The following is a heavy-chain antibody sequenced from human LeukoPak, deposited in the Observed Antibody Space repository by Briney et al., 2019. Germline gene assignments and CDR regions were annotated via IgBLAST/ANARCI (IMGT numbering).Heavy chain of an antibody. CDR2: IKNDGSER. CDR3: ATDRGWRTSGYYLYYFEY. CDR1: GFTFSTYS. Sequence: GGSLRLSCAASGFTFSTYSMTWVRQAPGKGLEWVASIKNDGSERYYVDSVRGRYTISRDNTKNSLFLQMSSLRAEDTAVYYCATDRGWRTSGYYLYYFEYWGQGTLVTFSS. V-gene: IGHV3-7*01. D-gene: IGHD3-3*01. J-gene: IGHJ4*02.